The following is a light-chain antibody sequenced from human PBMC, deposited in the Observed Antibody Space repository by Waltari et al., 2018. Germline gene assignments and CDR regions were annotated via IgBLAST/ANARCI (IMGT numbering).Light chain of an antibody. J-gene: IGKJ3*01. CDR2: TAS. CDR3: QQFYGLPS. V-gene: IGKV1-39*01. CDR1: RSINNF. Sequence: DIQMTQSPSSLSASVGETVTISCRASRSINNFLNWYQQKPGKAPRLLISTASTLQSGVPSMFSGSVSGTQFTLTISSLQPEDFSTYYCQQFYGLPSFGPGTKVDI.